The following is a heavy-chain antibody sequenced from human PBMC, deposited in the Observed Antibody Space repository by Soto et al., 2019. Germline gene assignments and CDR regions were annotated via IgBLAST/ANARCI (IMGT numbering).Heavy chain of an antibody. Sequence: PGGSLRLSCAASGFTFSDYYMSWIRQAPGKGLEWVSYISSSGSTIYYADSVKGRFTISRDNAKNSLYLQMNSLRAEDTAVYYCARDRHIVVVVAATEDAFDIWGQGTMVTVSS. CDR3: ARDRHIVVVVAATEDAFDI. CDR2: ISSSGSTI. J-gene: IGHJ3*02. D-gene: IGHD2-15*01. CDR1: GFTFSDYY. V-gene: IGHV3-11*01.